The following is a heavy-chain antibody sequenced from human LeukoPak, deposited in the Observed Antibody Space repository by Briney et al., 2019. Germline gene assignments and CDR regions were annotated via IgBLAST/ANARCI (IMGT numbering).Heavy chain of an antibody. V-gene: IGHV4-39*01. Sequence: SETRSLTCTLSGRSISSSSYYWGWIRQPRGRGRVWMGSIYYSGRTYYSPSLKSRVTISVDTSKNQCSLKLSYVTAADTAVYYCSRRELVGLLGYWGQGTLVTVSS. CDR2: IYYSGRT. CDR1: GRSISSSSYY. D-gene: IGHD1-26*01. J-gene: IGHJ4*02. CDR3: SRRELVGLLGY.